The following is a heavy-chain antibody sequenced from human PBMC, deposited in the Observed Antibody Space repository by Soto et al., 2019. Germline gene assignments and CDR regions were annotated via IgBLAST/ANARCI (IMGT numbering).Heavy chain of an antibody. CDR1: GGTFSSYA. D-gene: IGHD6-19*01. CDR3: ARGDIAVAGKGGYDYYYGMDV. CDR2: IIPIFGTA. V-gene: IGHV1-69*01. J-gene: IGHJ6*02. Sequence: QVQLVQSGAEVKKPGSSVKVSCKASGGTFSSYAISWVRQAPGQGLEWMGGIIPIFGTANYAQKFQGRVTITADESTSTAYMELSSLRSEDTAVYYCARGDIAVAGKGGYDYYYGMDVWGQGTTVTVSS.